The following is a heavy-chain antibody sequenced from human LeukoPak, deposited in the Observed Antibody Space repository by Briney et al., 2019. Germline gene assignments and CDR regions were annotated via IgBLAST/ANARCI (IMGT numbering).Heavy chain of an antibody. Sequence: SETLSLTCTVSGGSISSSSYYWGWIRQPPGKGLEWIGSIYYSGSTYYNPSLKSRVTISVDTSKNQFSLKLSSVTAADTAVYYCARGRRYYYDSSGYVDYWGQGTLVTVSS. CDR2: IYYSGST. D-gene: IGHD3-22*01. V-gene: IGHV4-39*07. CDR1: GGSISSSSYY. CDR3: ARGRRYYYDSSGYVDY. J-gene: IGHJ4*02.